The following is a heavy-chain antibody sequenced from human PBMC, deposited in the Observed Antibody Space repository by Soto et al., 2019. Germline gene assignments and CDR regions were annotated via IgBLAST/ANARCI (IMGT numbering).Heavy chain of an antibody. CDR2: IYPGDSDT. J-gene: IGHJ3*02. V-gene: IGHV5-51*01. Sequence: GESLKISCTVYADSFSTYWIGWVRQMPGKGLGWMGVIYPGDSDTRYSPSFEGQVSISADKSTSTAYLQWDSLKASDTAIYYCARHLTEINYGDKGPNDAFDIWGQGTTVTVSS. CDR1: ADSFSTYW. D-gene: IGHD2-21*01. CDR3: ARHLTEINYGDKGPNDAFDI.